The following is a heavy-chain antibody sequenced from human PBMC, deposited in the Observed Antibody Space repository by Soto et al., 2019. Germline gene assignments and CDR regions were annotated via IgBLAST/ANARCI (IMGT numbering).Heavy chain of an antibody. CDR3: ASAWELWLLSSIGIDF. Sequence: PGGSLRLSCAASGFTFSSYEMNWVRQAPGKGLEWVSYISSSGSTIYYADSVKGRFTISRDNAKNSLYLQMNSLRAEDTAVYYCASAWELWLLSSIGIDFWGQGTKVTVYS. V-gene: IGHV3-48*03. CDR1: GFTFSSYE. CDR2: ISSSGSTI. J-gene: IGHJ6*02. D-gene: IGHD3-16*01.